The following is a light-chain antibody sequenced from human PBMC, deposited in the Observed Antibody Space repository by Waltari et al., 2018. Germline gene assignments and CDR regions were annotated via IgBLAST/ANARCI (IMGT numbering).Light chain of an antibody. CDR1: QSISSW. V-gene: IGKV1-5*03. J-gene: IGKJ4*01. CDR2: QSS. Sequence: DIQMTQSPSTLPASEGDRVTLTCRASQSISSWLAWYQQKPGKAPKLLIYQSSSLESGVPSRFSGSGSGTEFTLTISSLQPDDFATDYCQQYNISPLTFGGGTEVEIK. CDR3: QQYNISPLT.